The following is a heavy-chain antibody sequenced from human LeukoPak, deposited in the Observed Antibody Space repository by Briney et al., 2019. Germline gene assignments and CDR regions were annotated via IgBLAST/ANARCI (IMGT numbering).Heavy chain of an antibody. CDR1: GGSVSSGSYY. D-gene: IGHD3-10*01. J-gene: IGHJ5*02. CDR3: ARTHYGSGSHNWFDP. Sequence: KPSETLSLTCTVSGGSVSSGSYYWSWIRQPPGKGLEWIGYSYYSGSTNHNPSLKSRVTISVDTSKNQFSLKLSSVTAADTAVYYCARTHYGSGSHNWFDPWGQGTLVTVSS. CDR2: SYYSGST. V-gene: IGHV4-61*01.